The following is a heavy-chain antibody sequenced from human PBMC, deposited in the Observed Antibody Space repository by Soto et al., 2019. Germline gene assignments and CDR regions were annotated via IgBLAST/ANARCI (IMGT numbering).Heavy chain of an antibody. D-gene: IGHD2-15*01. CDR2: IYPSDSDT. J-gene: IGHJ4*02. Sequence: PRETLKLSCTGSGYNFTPYWIGWVRQMPGEGLEWMGIIYPSDSDTTYSPSFQGPVTISADKSISTAYLQWSSLKASDTAMYYCARGSRYCSGGSCDSSVPQYWGQGTLVTVSS. CDR1: GYNFTPYW. V-gene: IGHV5-51*01. CDR3: ARGSRYCSGGSCDSSVPQY.